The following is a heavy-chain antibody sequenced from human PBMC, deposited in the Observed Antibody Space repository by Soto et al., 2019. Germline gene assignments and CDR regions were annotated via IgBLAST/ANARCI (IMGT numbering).Heavy chain of an antibody. D-gene: IGHD3-3*01. CDR2: ISGSGGSA. Sequence: GGSLRLSCAASGFTFSSYAMTWVRQAPGKGLEWVSGISGSGGSAYYADSVKGRFTISRENSKNTLYLQMNSLRAEDTAVYYCAKCRFLEWLVNLDVWGQGTTVTVSS. CDR3: AKCRFLEWLVNLDV. V-gene: IGHV3-23*01. CDR1: GFTFSSYA. J-gene: IGHJ6*02.